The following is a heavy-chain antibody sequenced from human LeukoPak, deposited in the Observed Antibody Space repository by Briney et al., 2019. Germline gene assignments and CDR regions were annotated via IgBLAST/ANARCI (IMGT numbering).Heavy chain of an antibody. J-gene: IGHJ3*02. CDR1: GFTFSSYS. Sequence: GGSLRLSCAASGFTFSSYSMNWVRQAPGKGLEWVSYISSSSSIIYYADSVKGRFTISRGNAKKSLYLQMNSLRDEDTAVYYCAREGYYYDSSGYYSAAFDTWGQGTMVTVSS. V-gene: IGHV3-48*02. D-gene: IGHD3-22*01. CDR2: ISSSSSII. CDR3: AREGYYYDSSGYYSAAFDT.